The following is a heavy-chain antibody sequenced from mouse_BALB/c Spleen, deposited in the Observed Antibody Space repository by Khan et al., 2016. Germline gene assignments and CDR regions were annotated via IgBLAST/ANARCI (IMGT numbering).Heavy chain of an antibody. CDR3: ARSPYFFDY. Sequence: VRLQQSGAELVRPGALVKLTCKASGFNIKDYYMHWVKQRPEQGLEWIGWIDPENGNSIYDPKFQGKASITADTSSNTAYLQVNSLTFEDAAVYYGARSPYFFDYWGQGTTLTVSS. CDR2: IDPENGNS. CDR1: GFNIKDYY. J-gene: IGHJ2*01. V-gene: IGHV14-1*02.